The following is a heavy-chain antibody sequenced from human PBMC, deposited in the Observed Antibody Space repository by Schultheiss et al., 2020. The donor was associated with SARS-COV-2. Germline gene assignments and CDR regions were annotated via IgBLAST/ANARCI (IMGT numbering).Heavy chain of an antibody. J-gene: IGHJ4*02. CDR3: ARDRDYFDY. D-gene: IGHD3-10*01. CDR1: GGSISSYY. V-gene: IGHV4-59*01. Sequence: SQTLSLTCTVSGGSISSYYWSWIRQPPGKGLEWIGYIYYSGSTNYNPSLKSRVTISVDTSKNQFSLKLSSVTAADTAVYYCARDRDYFDYWGQGTLVTVSS. CDR2: IYYSGST.